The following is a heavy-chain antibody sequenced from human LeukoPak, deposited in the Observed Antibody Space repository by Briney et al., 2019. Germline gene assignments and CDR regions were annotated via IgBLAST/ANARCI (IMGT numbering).Heavy chain of an antibody. D-gene: IGHD1-1*01. CDR1: GGTFSSYA. CDR3: ARSPGDY. J-gene: IGHJ4*02. V-gene: IGHV1-69*05. CDR2: IIPIFGTA. Sequence: ASVKVSCKASGGTFSSYAISWVRQAPGQGLEWMGGIIPIFGTANYAQKFQGRVTMTTDTSASTAYMELTSLTSDDAAVYYCARSPGDYWGQGTLVTVSS.